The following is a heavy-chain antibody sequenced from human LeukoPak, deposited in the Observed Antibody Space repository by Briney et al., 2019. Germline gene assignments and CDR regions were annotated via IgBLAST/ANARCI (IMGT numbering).Heavy chain of an antibody. CDR1: GYTFTSYG. J-gene: IGHJ3*02. CDR2: ISAYNGNT. D-gene: IGHD4-17*01. V-gene: IGHV1-18*01. Sequence: ASVKVSCKASGYTFTSYGISWVRQAPGQGLEWMGWISAYNGNTNYAQNLQGRVTMTTDTSTTTVYMELANLRSDDTAVYYCASKTTVTTRGAFDIWGQGTMVTVSS. CDR3: ASKTTVTTRGAFDI.